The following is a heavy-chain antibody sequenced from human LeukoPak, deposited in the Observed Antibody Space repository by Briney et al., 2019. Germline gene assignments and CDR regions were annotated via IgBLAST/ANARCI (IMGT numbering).Heavy chain of an antibody. J-gene: IGHJ4*02. Sequence: GGSLRLSCAASGFTFSSYVMSWVRQAPGKGLEWVSIISGSGGSTYYADSVKGRFTISRDNAKNSLYLQMNSLRADDTAVYYCARGRDGYNFDYWGQGTLVTVSS. D-gene: IGHD5-24*01. CDR3: ARGRDGYNFDY. V-gene: IGHV3-23*01. CDR2: ISGSGGST. CDR1: GFTFSSYV.